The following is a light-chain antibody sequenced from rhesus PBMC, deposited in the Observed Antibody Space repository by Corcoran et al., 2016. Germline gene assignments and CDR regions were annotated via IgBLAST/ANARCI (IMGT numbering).Light chain of an antibody. CDR2: YSS. J-gene: IGKJ4*01. V-gene: IGKV6-47*02. CDR1: EGIDNY. CDR3: QQGYKHPLT. Sequence: DIVMTQSPAFVSVTPGEKVTITCQASEGIDNYLTWYQQNPHQAPKLFIQYSSQSISGVPSRFTGSGSGTDFHFTISSLEVEDAATYYCQQGYKHPLTFGGGTKVELK.